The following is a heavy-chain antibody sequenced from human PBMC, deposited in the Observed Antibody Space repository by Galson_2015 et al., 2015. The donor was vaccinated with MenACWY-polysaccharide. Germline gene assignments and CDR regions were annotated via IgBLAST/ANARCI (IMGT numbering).Heavy chain of an antibody. CDR1: GYKFGSYD. Sequence: SVKVSCKASGYKFGSYDINWVRQATGQGLEWMGWMNPNSGNTGYAQKFQGRVTMTSNSAMTTAYMELSSLRSEDTAVYYCARIIARKYTFADSWGQGTLVTVSS. V-gene: IGHV1-8*01. D-gene: IGHD2-21*01. CDR2: MNPNSGNT. CDR3: ARIIARKYTFADS. J-gene: IGHJ4*02.